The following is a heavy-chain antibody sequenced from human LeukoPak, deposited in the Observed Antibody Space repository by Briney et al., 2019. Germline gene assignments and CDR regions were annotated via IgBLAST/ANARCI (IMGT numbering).Heavy chain of an antibody. Sequence: SETLSLTCTVSGGSISSSSYYWGWIRQPPGKGLEWIGSIYYSGSTYYNPSLKSRVTISVDRSKNQFSLKLSSVTAADTAVYYCARVLYGDYANWFDPWGQGTLVTVSS. J-gene: IGHJ5*02. V-gene: IGHV4-39*07. D-gene: IGHD4-17*01. CDR1: GGSISSSSYY. CDR2: IYYSGST. CDR3: ARVLYGDYANWFDP.